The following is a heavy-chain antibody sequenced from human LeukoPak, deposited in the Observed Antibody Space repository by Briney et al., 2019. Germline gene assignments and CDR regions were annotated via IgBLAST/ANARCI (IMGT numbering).Heavy chain of an antibody. J-gene: IGHJ4*02. D-gene: IGHD6-19*01. CDR3: ARGPSVADSPPFDY. Sequence: SETLSLTCAVYGGSFSGYYWSWIRQPPGKGLEWIGEINHSGSTNYNPSLKSRVTISVDTSKNQFSLKLSSVTAADAAVYYCARGPSVADSPPFDYWGQGTLVTVSS. V-gene: IGHV4-34*01. CDR1: GGSFSGYY. CDR2: INHSGST.